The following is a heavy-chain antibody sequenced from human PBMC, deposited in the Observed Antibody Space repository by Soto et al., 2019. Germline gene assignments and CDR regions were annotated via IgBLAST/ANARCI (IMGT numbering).Heavy chain of an antibody. V-gene: IGHV4-31*03. CDR1: GGSISSGGYY. J-gene: IGHJ4*02. D-gene: IGHD3-22*01. Sequence: PSETLSLTCTVSGGSISSGGYYWSWIRQHPGKGLEWIGYIYYSGSTYYNPSLKSRVTISVDTSKNQFSLKLSSVTAADTAVYYCARGGSSGLVDYWGQGTLVTVSS. CDR3: ARGGSSGLVDY. CDR2: IYYSGST.